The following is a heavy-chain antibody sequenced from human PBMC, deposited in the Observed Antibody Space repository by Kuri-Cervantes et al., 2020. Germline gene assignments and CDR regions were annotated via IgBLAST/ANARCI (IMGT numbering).Heavy chain of an antibody. J-gene: IGHJ3*02. D-gene: IGHD3-16*01. CDR2: ISSSGSTI. CDR3: AKEILGGLDAFDT. Sequence: GGSLRLSCAASGFTFSSYNMNWVRQAPGEGLEWVSYISSSGSTIYYADSVKGRFTISRDNGKSSLYLQMNSLRAEDTAVYYCAKEILGGLDAFDTWGQGTMVTVSS. CDR1: GFTFSSYN. V-gene: IGHV3-48*01.